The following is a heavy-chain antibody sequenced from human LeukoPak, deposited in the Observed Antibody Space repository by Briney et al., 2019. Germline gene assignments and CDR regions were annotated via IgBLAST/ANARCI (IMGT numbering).Heavy chain of an antibody. CDR2: IIPIFGTA. D-gene: IGHD5-18*01. CDR1: GYTFTGYY. CDR3: ARDPGYSYGYFDY. Sequence: SVKVSCKASGYTFTGYYMHWVRQAPGQGLEWMGGIIPIFGTANYAQKFQGRVTITADKSTSTAYMELSSLRSEDTAVYYCARDPGYSYGYFDYWGQGTLVTVSS. J-gene: IGHJ4*02. V-gene: IGHV1-69*06.